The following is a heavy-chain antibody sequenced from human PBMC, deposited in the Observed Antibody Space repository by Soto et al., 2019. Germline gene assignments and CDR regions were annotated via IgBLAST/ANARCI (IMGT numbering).Heavy chain of an antibody. CDR1: GYTFTTHT. Sequence: QVQLVQSGAEVKRPGASVKVFCKASGYTFTTHTMHWVRQAPGQGLEWMGWMNGGNGNTKYSQKFQGRVTFTRDTFASTVYMELSSLRSEDTAVYYCTRLETDYWGQGTLVTVSS. CDR2: MNGGNGNT. CDR3: TRLETDY. J-gene: IGHJ4*02. V-gene: IGHV1-3*01.